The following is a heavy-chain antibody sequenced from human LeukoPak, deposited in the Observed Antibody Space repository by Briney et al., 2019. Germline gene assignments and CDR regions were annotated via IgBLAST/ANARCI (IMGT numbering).Heavy chain of an antibody. J-gene: IGHJ3*02. V-gene: IGHV1-2*02. CDR2: INPNSGGT. CDR1: GYTFTGYY. D-gene: IGHD6-13*01. CDR3: ASWQQLDDTFDI. Sequence: ASVKVSCKASGYTFTGYYIHWVRQAPGQGLEWMGWINPNSGGTNYAPKFQGRVTMTRDTSISTAYMELSRLRPDDTAVYYCASWQQLDDTFDIWGQATMVTVSS.